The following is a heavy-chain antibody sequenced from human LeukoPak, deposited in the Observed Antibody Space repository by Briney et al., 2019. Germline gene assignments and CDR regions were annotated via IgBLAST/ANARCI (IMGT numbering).Heavy chain of an antibody. V-gene: IGHV4-59*01. J-gene: IGHJ4*02. Sequence: KPSETLSLTCTVSNGSMSSYFWSWIRQPPGKGLEWIGYIYYSGSANFNPSLKSRVTISVDTSKNQFSLKLSSVTAADTAVYYCARAAARDYYYDSSGYYDYWGQGTLVTVSS. CDR2: IYYSGSA. CDR3: ARAAARDYYYDSSGYYDY. D-gene: IGHD3-22*01. CDR1: NGSMSSYF.